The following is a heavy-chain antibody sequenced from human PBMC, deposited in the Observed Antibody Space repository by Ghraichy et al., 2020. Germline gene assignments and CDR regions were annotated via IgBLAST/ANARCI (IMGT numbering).Heavy chain of an antibody. D-gene: IGHD3-22*01. CDR2: INHSGST. J-gene: IGHJ3*02. V-gene: IGHV4-34*01. CDR1: GGSFSGYY. CDR3: ASYYYDSTGAHDAFDI. Sequence: SETLSLTCAVYGGSFSGYYWSWIRQPPGKGLEWIGEINHSGSTNYNPSLKSRVTISVDTSKNQFSLKLSSVTAADTAVYYCASYYYDSTGAHDAFDIWGQGTMVTVSS.